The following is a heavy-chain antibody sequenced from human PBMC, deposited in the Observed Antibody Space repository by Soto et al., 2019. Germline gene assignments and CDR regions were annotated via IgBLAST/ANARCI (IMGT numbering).Heavy chain of an antibody. D-gene: IGHD5-12*01. V-gene: IGHV1-69*13. J-gene: IGHJ6*02. Sequence: SVKVSCKPSEGTFSRYAIRCVRQAPGQGLERMGGIIPIFGTANYAQKFKGRVTITADESTSTAYMELSSLRSEDTAMYYCVIIGFSGGGYLSYYYYGMDIWGQGTTVTVSS. CDR2: IIPIFGTA. CDR3: VIIGFSGGGYLSYYYYGMDI. CDR1: EGTFSRYA.